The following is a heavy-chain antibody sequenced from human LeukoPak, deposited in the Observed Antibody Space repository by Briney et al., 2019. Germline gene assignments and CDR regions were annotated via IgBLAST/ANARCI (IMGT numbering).Heavy chain of an antibody. Sequence: SVKVSCKASGGTFSSYAISWVRQAPGQGLERMGRIIPILGIANYAQKFQGRVTITADKSTSTAYMELSSLRSEDTAVYYCARSFYGSGSQYFDYWGQGTLVTVSS. CDR2: IIPILGIA. CDR3: ARSFYGSGSQYFDY. J-gene: IGHJ4*02. CDR1: GGTFSSYA. V-gene: IGHV1-69*04. D-gene: IGHD3-10*01.